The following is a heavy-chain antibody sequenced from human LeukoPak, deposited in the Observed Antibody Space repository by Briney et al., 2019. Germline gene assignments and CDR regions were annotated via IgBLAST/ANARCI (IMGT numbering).Heavy chain of an antibody. D-gene: IGHD2-15*01. V-gene: IGHV3-23*01. CDR1: GLTFNNYA. Sequence: PGGSLRLSCAASGLTFNNYAMSWARQAPGKGLEWVSGISSSGSGDNTYYADSVKGRFAISRDNAKNSLYLQVNSLRAEDTAVYYCARVVYCSGGTCHIFAFDIWGQGTMVTVSA. CDR3: ARVVYCSGGTCHIFAFDI. J-gene: IGHJ3*02. CDR2: ISSSGSGDNT.